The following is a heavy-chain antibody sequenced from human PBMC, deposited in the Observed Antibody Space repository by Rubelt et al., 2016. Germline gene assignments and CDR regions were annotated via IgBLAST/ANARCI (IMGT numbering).Heavy chain of an antibody. D-gene: IGHD1-1*01. J-gene: IGHJ4*02. Sequence: QLQLQESGPGLVKPSETLSLTCTVSGGSISSSSYYWGWIRQPPGKGLEWIGSIYYSGRTYYNPSLKSRVTISVDTSTNQFSLKLSPVTAADTAVYYCARSSNWNVDYWGQGTLVTVSS. V-gene: IGHV4-39*07. CDR2: IYYSGRT. CDR3: ARSSNWNVDY. CDR1: GGSISSSSYY.